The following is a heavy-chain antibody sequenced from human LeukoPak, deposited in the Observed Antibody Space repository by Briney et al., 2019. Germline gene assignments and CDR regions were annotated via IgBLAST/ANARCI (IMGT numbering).Heavy chain of an antibody. CDR2: IYYSGST. J-gene: IGHJ4*02. D-gene: IGHD3-10*01. Sequence: SQTLSLTCTVSGGSISSGDYYWSWIRQPPGKGLEWIGYIYYSGSTYYNPSLKSRVTISVDTSKNQFSLKLSSVTAADTAVYYCARVGGMVRGVILGFDDWGQGTLVSVSS. CDR3: ARVGGMVRGVILGFDD. CDR1: GGSISSGDYY. V-gene: IGHV4-30-4*08.